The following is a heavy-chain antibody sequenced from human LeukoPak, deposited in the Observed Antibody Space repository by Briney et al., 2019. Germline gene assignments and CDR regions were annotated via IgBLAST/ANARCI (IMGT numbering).Heavy chain of an antibody. CDR1: GFTFSRYW. V-gene: IGHV3-7*01. J-gene: IGHJ4*02. Sequence: GGSLRLSCVTSGFTFSRYWLEWVRQAPGKGLEWVANINQDGSLKNYVDSVKGRFTISRDNAKNSLYLQMSSVRAEDTAVYYCTKYPDNSGYSDYWGQGTLLTVSS. CDR2: INQDGSLK. CDR3: TKYPDNSGYSDY. D-gene: IGHD3-22*01.